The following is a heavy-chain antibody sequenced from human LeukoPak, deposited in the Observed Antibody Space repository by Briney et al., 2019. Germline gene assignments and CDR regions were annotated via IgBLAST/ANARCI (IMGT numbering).Heavy chain of an antibody. Sequence: ASVKVSFKASGYTFTGYYMHWVRQAPGQGLEWMGWINPNSGGTNYAQKFQGRVTMTRDTSISTAYMELSRLRSDDTAVYYCATPGSGSYIRNYYYYGMDVWGQGTTVTVSS. CDR3: ATPGSGSYIRNYYYYGMDV. CDR1: GYTFTGYY. J-gene: IGHJ6*02. D-gene: IGHD1-26*01. CDR2: INPNSGGT. V-gene: IGHV1-2*02.